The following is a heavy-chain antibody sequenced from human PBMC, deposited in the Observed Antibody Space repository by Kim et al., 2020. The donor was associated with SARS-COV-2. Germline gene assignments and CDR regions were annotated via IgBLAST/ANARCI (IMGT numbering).Heavy chain of an antibody. J-gene: IGHJ5*02. Sequence: GESLKISCKGSGYSFTSYWIGWVRQMPGKGLEWMGIIYPGDSDTRYSPSFQGQVTISADKSISTAYLQWSSLKASDTAMYYCARGPYCSSTSCYAGWFDPWGQGTLVTVSS. CDR2: IYPGDSDT. CDR3: ARGPYCSSTSCYAGWFDP. CDR1: GYSFTSYW. D-gene: IGHD2-2*01. V-gene: IGHV5-51*01.